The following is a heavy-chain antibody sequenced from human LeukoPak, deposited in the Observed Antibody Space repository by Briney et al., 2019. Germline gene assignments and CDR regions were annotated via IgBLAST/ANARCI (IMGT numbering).Heavy chain of an antibody. CDR3: ARSDSEYYDILTGYYNYLYYFDY. V-gene: IGHV1-2*02. Sequence: ASVKVSCKASGYTFTGHYMHWVRQAPGQGLEWMGWINPNSGGTNYAQKFQGRVTMTRDTSISTAYMELSRLRSDDTAVYYCARSDSEYYDILTGYYNYLYYFDYWGQGTLVTVSS. CDR1: GYTFTGHY. J-gene: IGHJ4*02. CDR2: INPNSGGT. D-gene: IGHD3-9*01.